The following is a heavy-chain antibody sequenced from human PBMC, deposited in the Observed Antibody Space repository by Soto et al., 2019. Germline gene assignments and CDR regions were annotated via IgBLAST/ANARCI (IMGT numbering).Heavy chain of an antibody. J-gene: IGHJ5*02. CDR2: INHSGST. V-gene: IGHV4-34*01. CDR3: ARDQDIVVVPAAIRRWFDP. D-gene: IGHD2-2*01. Sequence: QVQLQQWGAGLLKPSETLSLTCAVYGGSFSGYYWSWIRQPPGEGLEWIGEINHSGSTNYNPSLKSRVTISVDTSKNQFSLKLSSVTAADTAVYYCARDQDIVVVPAAIRRWFDPWGQGTLVTVSS. CDR1: GGSFSGYY.